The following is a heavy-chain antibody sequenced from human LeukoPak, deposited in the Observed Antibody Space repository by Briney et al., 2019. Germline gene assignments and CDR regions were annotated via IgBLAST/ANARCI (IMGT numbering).Heavy chain of an antibody. CDR1: GYIFTSYA. Sequence: ASVKVSCKASGYIFTSYAMHWVRQAPGQRLEWMGWINAGNGNTKYSQKFQGRVTITRDTSVSTAYMELSSLRSEDTAVYYCARDHNIVAPFDYWGQGTLVTVSS. CDR3: ARDHNIVAPFDY. D-gene: IGHD5-12*01. V-gene: IGHV1-3*01. J-gene: IGHJ4*02. CDR2: INAGNGNT.